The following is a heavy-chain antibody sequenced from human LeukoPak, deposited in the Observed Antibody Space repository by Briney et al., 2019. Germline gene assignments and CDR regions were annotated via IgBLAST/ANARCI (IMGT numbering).Heavy chain of an antibody. J-gene: IGHJ4*02. D-gene: IGHD2-15*01. V-gene: IGHV3-21*01. CDR1: GFTFSSYS. Sequence: GGSLRLSCAASGFTFSSYSMNWVRQAPGKGLEWVSSISSSSSYIYYADSVKGRFTISRDNAKNSLYLQMNSLRAEDTAVYYCARSPGSRSGGSCYFYYFDYWGQGTLVAVSS. CDR3: ARSPGSRSGGSCYFYYFDY. CDR2: ISSSSSYI.